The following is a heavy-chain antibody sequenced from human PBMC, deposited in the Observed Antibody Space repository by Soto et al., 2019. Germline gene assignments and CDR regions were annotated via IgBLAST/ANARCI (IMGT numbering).Heavy chain of an antibody. J-gene: IGHJ5*02. Sequence: ASVKVSCKASGFAFTGYYIHWLRQAPGQGLEWMGWINAHSGGTEFAQKFQGRVTLTRDTSISTAYMTLTGLKSDDTAVYYCAKDLTRQLAYWLDPWGQGTQVTVLL. D-gene: IGHD3-16*01. CDR2: INAHSGGT. CDR3: AKDLTRQLAYWLDP. CDR1: GFAFTGYY. V-gene: IGHV1-2*02.